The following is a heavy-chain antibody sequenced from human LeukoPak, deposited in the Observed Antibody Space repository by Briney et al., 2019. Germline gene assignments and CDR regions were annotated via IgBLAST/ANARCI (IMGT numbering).Heavy chain of an antibody. CDR1: GFSVSRNY. V-gene: IGHV3-53*01. CDR2: IYSGDNK. CDR3: ARCGGDCYYGFDI. Sequence: GGSLRLSCVASGFSVSRNYMSWVRQAPGKGLEWVSVIYSGDNKNNADSVKGRFTISRDNSKNTLYLQMNSLRAEDTAVYYCARCGGDCYYGFDIWGQGTMVTVSS. J-gene: IGHJ3*02. D-gene: IGHD2-21*02.